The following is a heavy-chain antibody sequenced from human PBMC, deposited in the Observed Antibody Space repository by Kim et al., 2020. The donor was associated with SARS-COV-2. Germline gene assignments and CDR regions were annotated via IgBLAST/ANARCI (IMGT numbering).Heavy chain of an antibody. CDR3: ARGRWATPSAALDF. V-gene: IGHV3-30*04. J-gene: IGHJ3*01. CDR2: ISYDENNK. Sequence: GGSLRLSCAASGFTFSSYAMHWVRQAPGKGLEWVAVISYDENNKYYADLVKGRSTISRDNSKNTLYLLMNSMTAEATAVYYCARGRWATPSAALDFWGQG. D-gene: IGHD2-15*01. CDR1: GFTFSSYA.